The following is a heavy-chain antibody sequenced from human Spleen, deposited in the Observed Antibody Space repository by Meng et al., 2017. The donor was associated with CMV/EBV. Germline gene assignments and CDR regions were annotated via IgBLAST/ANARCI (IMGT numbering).Heavy chain of an antibody. D-gene: IGHD3-3*01. CDR2: MNPNSGNT. V-gene: IGHV1-8*01. J-gene: IGHJ3*02. CDR3: TTDTQVRFLEPDAFDI. Sequence: ASVKVSCKASGYTFTSYDINWVRQATGQGLEWMGWMNPNSGNTGYAQKFQGRVTMTRNTSISTAYMELSSLRSEDTAVYFCTTDTQVRFLEPDAFDIWGQGTMVTVSS. CDR1: GYTFTSYD.